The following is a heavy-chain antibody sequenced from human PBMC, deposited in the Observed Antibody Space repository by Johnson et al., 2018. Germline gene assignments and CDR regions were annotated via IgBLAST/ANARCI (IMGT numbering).Heavy chain of an antibody. CDR2: ISSSSSTI. CDR1: GFTFSSYS. CDR3: ARGRFWGNSSDAFDI. D-gene: IGHD3-16*01. J-gene: IGHJ3*02. V-gene: IGHV3-48*01. Sequence: EVQLVESGGGLVQPGGSLRLSCAASGFTFSSYSMNWVRQAPGQGLEWVSYISSSSSTIYYADSVKGRFTISRNNAKNSLSLQMNSLRAEDTAVYYCARGRFWGNSSDAFDIWGQGTMVTVSS.